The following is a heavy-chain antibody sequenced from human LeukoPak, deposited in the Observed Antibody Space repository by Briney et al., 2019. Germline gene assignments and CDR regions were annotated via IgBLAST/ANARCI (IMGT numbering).Heavy chain of an antibody. D-gene: IGHD2-15*01. Sequence: PGGSLRLSCAASGFTFSSYWMSWVRQAPGKGLEWVSSISSSSSYIYYADSVKGRFTISRDNAKNSLYLQMNSLRAEDTAVYYCASSPVVAKRRAFDIWGQGTMVTVSS. CDR3: ASSPVVAKRRAFDI. CDR1: GFTFSSYW. V-gene: IGHV3-21*01. J-gene: IGHJ3*02. CDR2: ISSSSSYI.